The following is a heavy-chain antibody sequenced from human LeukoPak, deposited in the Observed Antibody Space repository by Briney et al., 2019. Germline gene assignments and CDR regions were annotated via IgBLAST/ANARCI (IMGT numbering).Heavy chain of an antibody. Sequence: SQTLSLTCTVSGGSISSGDYYWSWIRQPPGKGLEWIGYIYYSGSTYYNPSLKSRVTISVDTSKNQFSLKLSSVTAADTAVCYCARVVPAAVTPDYWGQGTLVTVSS. V-gene: IGHV4-30-4*08. D-gene: IGHD2-2*01. CDR2: IYYSGST. J-gene: IGHJ4*02. CDR3: ARVVPAAVTPDY. CDR1: GGSISSGDYY.